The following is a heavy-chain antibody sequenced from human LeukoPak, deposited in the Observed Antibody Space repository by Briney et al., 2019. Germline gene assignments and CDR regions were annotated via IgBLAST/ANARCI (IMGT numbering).Heavy chain of an antibody. CDR3: ARVKTDIVVVPAATLFDY. CDR1: GGSISSYH. J-gene: IGHJ4*02. D-gene: IGHD2-2*01. Sequence: PSETLSLTCTVSGGSISSYHWSWIRQPAGKGLEWIGHIYTSGSTNYNPSLNGRVSMSVDMSRNQYSLKLSSVTAADTAVYYCARVKTDIVVVPAATLFDYWGQGTLVTVSS. CDR2: IYTSGST. V-gene: IGHV4-4*07.